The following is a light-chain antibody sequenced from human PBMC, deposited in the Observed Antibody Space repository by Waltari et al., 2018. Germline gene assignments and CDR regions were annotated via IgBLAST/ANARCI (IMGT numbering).Light chain of an antibody. V-gene: IGKV3-20*01. J-gene: IGKJ4*01. Sequence: EIVLTQSPGTLSLSPGERATLSCRTSQTVRTTYLAWYQQKPGQAPTLRSYDASSRATGIPDRFSGSGSGTDFSLTISSLEPEDFAVYYCQQYDISPLTFGGGTKVEIK. CDR1: QTVRTTY. CDR2: DAS. CDR3: QQYDISPLT.